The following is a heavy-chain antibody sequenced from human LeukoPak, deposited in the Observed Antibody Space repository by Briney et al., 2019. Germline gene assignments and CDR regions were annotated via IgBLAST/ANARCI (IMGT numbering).Heavy chain of an antibody. CDR1: GFTFDDYA. V-gene: IGHV3-9*01. J-gene: IGHJ4*02. CDR3: ARLVAAAGPSY. Sequence: GGSLRLSCAASGFTFDDYAMHWVRQAPGKGLEWVSGISWNSGSIGYADSVKGRFTISRDNSKNTLYLQMNSLRAEDTAVYYCARLVAAAGPSYWGQGTLVTVSS. CDR2: ISWNSGSI. D-gene: IGHD6-13*01.